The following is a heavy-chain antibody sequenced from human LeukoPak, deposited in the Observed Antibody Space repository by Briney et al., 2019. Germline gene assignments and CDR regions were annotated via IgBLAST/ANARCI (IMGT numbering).Heavy chain of an antibody. CDR1: GFTFDDYA. V-gene: IGHV3-9*01. CDR2: IGSNGGSI. J-gene: IGHJ4*02. D-gene: IGHD6-13*01. CDR3: VKDMVLIAAAGPFDY. Sequence: GGSLRLSCAASGFTFDDYAMHWVRQAPGKGLEWVSRIGSNGGSIAYADSVKGRFTISRNNAKNSLYLQMNNLRAEDTAFYYCVKDMVLIAAAGPFDYWGQGTLVTVSS.